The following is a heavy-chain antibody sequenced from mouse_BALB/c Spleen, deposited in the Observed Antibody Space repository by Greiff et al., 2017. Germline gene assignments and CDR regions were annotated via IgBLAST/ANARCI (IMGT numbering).Heavy chain of an antibody. Sequence: EVQVVESGGDLVKPGGSLKLSCAASGFTFSSYGMSWVRQTPDKRLEWVATISSGGSYTYYPDSVKGRFTISRDNAKNTLYLQMSSPKSEDTAMYYCARHGTDKAMDYWGQGTSVTVSS. CDR3: ARHGTDKAMDY. D-gene: IGHD4-1*01. CDR1: GFTFSSYG. V-gene: IGHV5-6*01. CDR2: ISSGGSYT. J-gene: IGHJ4*01.